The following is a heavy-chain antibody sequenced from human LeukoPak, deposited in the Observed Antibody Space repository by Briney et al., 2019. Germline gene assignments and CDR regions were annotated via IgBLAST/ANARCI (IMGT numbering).Heavy chain of an antibody. CDR1: GFTFSYYW. J-gene: IGHJ3*02. CDR3: TRELTNWNDATFDI. D-gene: IGHD1-1*01. CDR2: IKQDGSDK. Sequence: GGSLRLSCAASGFTFSYYWMSWVRQAPGKGLEWVANIKQDGSDKYYVDSVKGRFTISRDNAKNSLYLQMNSLSAEDTAMYYCTRELTNWNDATFDIGGQGTMVTVSS. V-gene: IGHV3-7*01.